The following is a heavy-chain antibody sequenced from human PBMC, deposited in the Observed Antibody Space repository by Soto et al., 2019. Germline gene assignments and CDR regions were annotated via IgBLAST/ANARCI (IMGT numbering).Heavy chain of an antibody. V-gene: IGHV4-59*11. CDR2: IYYRGST. CDR1: GGSISSHY. Sequence: ETLSLACTVSGGSISSHYWSWVRQAPGKGLEWIGHIYYRGSTTYNPSLRSRSTISVDTSNNQFSLKLNSVTTADTAVYYCARDGREASGMDVWGQGTRVTVSS. CDR3: ARDGREASGMDV. J-gene: IGHJ6*02. D-gene: IGHD1-26*01.